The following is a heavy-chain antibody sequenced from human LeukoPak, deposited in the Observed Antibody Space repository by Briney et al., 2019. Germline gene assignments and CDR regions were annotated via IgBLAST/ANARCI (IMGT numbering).Heavy chain of an antibody. CDR2: IYYSGST. CDR1: GASITNYY. J-gene: IGHJ3*02. V-gene: IGHV4-59*01. Sequence: SETLSLTCTVSGASITNYYWSWIRQPPGKGLEWIGYIYYSGSTNYNPSLNSQVTISIDKSKNQFSLKLNSVTAADTAVYYCARNRGYLDGFDIWGQGTMVTVSS. D-gene: IGHD3-10*01. CDR3: ARNRGYLDGFDI.